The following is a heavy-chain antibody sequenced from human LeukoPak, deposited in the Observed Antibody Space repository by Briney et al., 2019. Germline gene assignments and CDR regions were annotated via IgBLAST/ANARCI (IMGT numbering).Heavy chain of an antibody. J-gene: IGHJ4*02. D-gene: IGHD5-24*01. Sequence: GESLKISCKGSGYRFTNYWIGWVRQMAGKGMEWMGIIYPGDSDTRYSPSFQGQVTISADKSISTAYLQWSSLKASDTAMYYCARRRDVAFDYWGQGTLVTVSS. V-gene: IGHV5-51*01. CDR1: GYRFTNYW. CDR2: IYPGDSDT. CDR3: ARRRDVAFDY.